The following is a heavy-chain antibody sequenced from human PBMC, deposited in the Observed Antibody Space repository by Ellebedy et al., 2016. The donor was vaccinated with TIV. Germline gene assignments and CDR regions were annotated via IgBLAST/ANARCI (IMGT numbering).Heavy chain of an antibody. J-gene: IGHJ6*02. V-gene: IGHV1-46*01. CDR1: GYTFTSYY. Sequence: AASVKVSCKASGYTFTSYYIHWVRQAPGQGLEWMGIINPRGGSTRYAQKFQGRVTMTRDTSPSTVYMELSSLRSEDTAVYYCARERVRYGSGRNYYYYYGMDVWGQGTTVTVSS. CDR3: ARERVRYGSGRNYYYYYGMDV. D-gene: IGHD3-10*01. CDR2: INPRGGST.